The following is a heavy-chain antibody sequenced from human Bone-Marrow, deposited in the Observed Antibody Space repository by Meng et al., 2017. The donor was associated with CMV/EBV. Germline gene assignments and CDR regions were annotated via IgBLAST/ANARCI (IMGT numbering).Heavy chain of an antibody. CDR2: ISSSGSTI. J-gene: IGHJ4*02. CDR3: ARPSYEGSSTFFGY. V-gene: IGHV3-48*03. Sequence: GESLKISCAASGFTFSSYEMNWVRQAPGKGLEWVSYISSSGSTIYYADSVKGRFTISRDNAKNSLYLQMNSLRAEDTAVYYCARPSYEGSSTFFGYWGQGTRVTVSS. CDR1: GFTFSSYE. D-gene: IGHD2-2*01.